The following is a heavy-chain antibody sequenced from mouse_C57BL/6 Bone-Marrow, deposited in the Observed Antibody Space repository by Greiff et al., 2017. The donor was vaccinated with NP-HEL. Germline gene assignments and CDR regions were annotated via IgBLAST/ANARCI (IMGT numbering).Heavy chain of an antibody. CDR2: INPNNGGT. D-gene: IGHD3-2*02. J-gene: IGHJ4*01. CDR3: ARRGSGYVGYAMDY. V-gene: IGHV1-18*01. Sequence: VQLKESGPELVKPGASVKIPCKASGYTFTDYNMDWVKQSHGKSLEWIGDINPNNGGTIYNQKFKGKATLTVDKSSSTAYMELRSLTSEDTAVYYCARRGSGYVGYAMDYWGHGTSVTVSS. CDR1: GYTFTDYN.